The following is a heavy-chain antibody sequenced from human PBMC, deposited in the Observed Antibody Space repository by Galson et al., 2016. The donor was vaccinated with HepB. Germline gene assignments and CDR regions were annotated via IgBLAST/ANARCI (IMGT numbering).Heavy chain of an antibody. CDR2: VNQDGSEM. Sequence: SLRLSCAASGSTFSTYLMTWVRQAPGAGLEWVASVNQDGSEMHYVDSVRDRFTISRDNSMDTLYLQMNSLRGEDTAVYYCARAGEDYGGHPSNYWGQGTLVTVSS. J-gene: IGHJ4*02. CDR3: ARAGEDYGGHPSNY. D-gene: IGHD4-23*01. V-gene: IGHV3-7*02. CDR1: GSTFSTYL.